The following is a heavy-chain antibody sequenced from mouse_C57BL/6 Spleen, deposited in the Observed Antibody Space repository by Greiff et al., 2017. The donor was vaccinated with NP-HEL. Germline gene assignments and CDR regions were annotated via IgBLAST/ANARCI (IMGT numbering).Heavy chain of an antibody. CDR2: IDPETGGT. J-gene: IGHJ2*01. D-gene: IGHD2-4*01. CDR3: TRLNDYDVGY. Sequence: QVQLQQSGAELVRPGASVTLSCKASGYTFTDYEMHWVKQTPVHGLEWIGAIDPETGGTAYNQKFKGKAILTADKSSSTAYMELRSLTSEDSAVYYCTRLNDYDVGYWGQGTTLTVSS. V-gene: IGHV1-15*01. CDR1: GYTFTDYE.